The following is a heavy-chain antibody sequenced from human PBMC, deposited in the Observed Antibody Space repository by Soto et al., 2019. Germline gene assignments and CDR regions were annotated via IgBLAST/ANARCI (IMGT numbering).Heavy chain of an antibody. D-gene: IGHD2-21*02. J-gene: IGHJ4*02. Sequence: EVQLLQSGGGLVQPGGSLTLSCGVSGFPFAPSTMSWVRQAPGKGLEWVSTISVRVGSTYSADSVQGRFTVSSDISDNTLFLRMTNLTADDTAVYFCAQRDVPHSPSNAYFYDHWGRGVLVTVSS. CDR1: GFPFAPST. CDR3: AQRDVPHSPSNAYFYDH. CDR2: ISVRVGST. V-gene: IGHV3-23*01.